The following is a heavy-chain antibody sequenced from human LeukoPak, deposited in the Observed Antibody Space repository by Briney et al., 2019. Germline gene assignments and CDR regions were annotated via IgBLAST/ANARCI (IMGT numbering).Heavy chain of an antibody. V-gene: IGHV4-59*08. CDR3: ARGDFEDYRYYYYMDV. Sequence: SETLSLTCTVSGGSISSYYWSWIRQPPGKGLEWIGYIYYSGSTNYNPSLKSRVTISVDTSKNQFSLKLSSVTAADTAVYYCARGDFEDYRYYYYMDVWGKGTTVTVSS. CDR1: GGSISSYY. CDR2: IYYSGST. J-gene: IGHJ6*03. D-gene: IGHD3-9*01.